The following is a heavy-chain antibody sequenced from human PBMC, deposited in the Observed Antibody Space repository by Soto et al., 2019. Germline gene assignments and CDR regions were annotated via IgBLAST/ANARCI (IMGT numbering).Heavy chain of an antibody. D-gene: IGHD2-2*01. CDR1: GGTFSSYA. CDR2: IIPIFGTA. Sequence: QVQLVQSGAEVKKPGSSVKVSCKASGGTFSSYAISWVRQAPGQGLEWMGGIIPIFGTANYAQKFQGRVTITADETTSKAYRELSSLRYEDTSVYYCARHVPAAGYYYGIDVWGQGTTVTVSS. V-gene: IGHV1-69*12. CDR3: ARHVPAAGYYYGIDV. J-gene: IGHJ6*02.